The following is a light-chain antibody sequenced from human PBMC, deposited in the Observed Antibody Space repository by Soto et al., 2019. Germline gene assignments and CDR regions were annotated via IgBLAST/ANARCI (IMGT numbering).Light chain of an antibody. CDR3: QQYGRSPTT. CDR2: SAS. V-gene: IGKV3-20*01. Sequence: EIVLTQSQRTLSLSPGERACLXWRTSQSVSSSYLAWYQQKPGQAPRFLIYSASSRATGIPDRFSGSGSGTDFTLTISRLEPEDFAVYYCQQYGRSPTTFGQGTKVDI. CDR1: QSVSSSY. J-gene: IGKJ1*01.